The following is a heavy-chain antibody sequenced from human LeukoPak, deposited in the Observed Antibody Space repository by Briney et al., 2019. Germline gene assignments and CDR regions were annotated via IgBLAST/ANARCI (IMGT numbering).Heavy chain of an antibody. D-gene: IGHD4-17*01. CDR2: ISGSGGST. CDR3: AKGRGTMTTVTASDY. CDR1: GFSFSTYA. V-gene: IGHV3-23*01. J-gene: IGHJ4*02. Sequence: GGSLRLSCAASGFSFSTYAMSWVRQAPGKGLGWVSSISGSGGSTYYADSVKGRFTISRDNSKNTLYLQMNSLRAEDTAVYCCAKGRGTMTTVTASDYWGQGTLVTVSS.